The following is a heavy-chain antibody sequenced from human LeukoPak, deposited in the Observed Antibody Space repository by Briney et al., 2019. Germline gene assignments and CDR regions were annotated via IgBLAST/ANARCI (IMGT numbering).Heavy chain of an antibody. CDR3: ARGVGSGYGELDS. D-gene: IGHD5-12*01. CDR2: IYSGGST. Sequence: PGGSLRLSCAASGFTLSSNYMSWVRQAPGKGLEWVSVIYSGGSTYYADSVKGRFTISIDNSKNTLYLQMNSLRAEDTAVYYCARGVGSGYGELDSWGQGTLVPVSP. V-gene: IGHV3-66*01. CDR1: GFTLSSNY. J-gene: IGHJ4*02.